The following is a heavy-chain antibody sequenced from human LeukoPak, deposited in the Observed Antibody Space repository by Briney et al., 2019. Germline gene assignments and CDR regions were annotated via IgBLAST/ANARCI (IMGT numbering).Heavy chain of an antibody. Sequence: SVKVSCKASGGTFSSYAISWVRQAPGQGLEWMGRIIPILGIANYAQKFQGRVTITADKSTSTAYMELSSLRSEDTAVYYCARNLGCSSTSCYKPFESPCGQGTLVTVSS. CDR3: ARNLGCSSTSCYKPFESP. D-gene: IGHD2-2*02. V-gene: IGHV1-69*04. CDR2: IIPILGIA. CDR1: GGTFSSYA. J-gene: IGHJ5*02.